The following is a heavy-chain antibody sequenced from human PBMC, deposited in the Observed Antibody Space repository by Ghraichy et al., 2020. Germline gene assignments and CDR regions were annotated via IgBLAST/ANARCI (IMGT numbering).Heavy chain of an antibody. CDR1: GFTFSSYS. J-gene: IGHJ3*02. CDR2: ISSSSSYI. CDR3: ARDYKFTSGSYFGAFDI. Sequence: GGSLRLSCAASGFTFSSYSMNWVRQAPGKGLEWVSSISSSSSYIYYADSVKGRFTISRDNAKNSLYLQMNSLRAEDTAVYYCARDYKFTSGSYFGAFDIWGQGTMVTVSS. D-gene: IGHD1-26*01. V-gene: IGHV3-21*01.